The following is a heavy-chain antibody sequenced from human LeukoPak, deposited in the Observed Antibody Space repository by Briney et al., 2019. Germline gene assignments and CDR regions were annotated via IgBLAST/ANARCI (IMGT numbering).Heavy chain of an antibody. J-gene: IGHJ3*02. CDR3: ARSYDSSTVGAFDI. CDR1: GFTFSSYW. CDR2: INSDGSST. Sequence: GGSLRLSCAASGFTFSSYWMHWVRQAPGKGLVWVSRINSDGSSTSYADSVKGRFTISRDSSKNTLYLQMNSLRAEDTAVYYCARSYDSSTVGAFDIWGQGTMVTVSS. D-gene: IGHD3-22*01. V-gene: IGHV3-74*01.